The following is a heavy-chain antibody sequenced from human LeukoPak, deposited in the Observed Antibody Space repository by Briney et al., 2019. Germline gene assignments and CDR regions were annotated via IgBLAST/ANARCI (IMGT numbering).Heavy chain of an antibody. J-gene: IGHJ3*02. CDR3: ARPLYSGSYFVAFDI. Sequence: PSETLSLTCTVSGGSISSYYWSWIRQPPGKGLEWIGYIYYSGSTNYNPSLKSRVTISVDTSKNQFSLKLSSVTAADTAVYYCARPLYSGSYFVAFDIWGQGTMVTVSS. CDR2: IYYSGST. V-gene: IGHV4-59*01. D-gene: IGHD1-26*01. CDR1: GGSISSYY.